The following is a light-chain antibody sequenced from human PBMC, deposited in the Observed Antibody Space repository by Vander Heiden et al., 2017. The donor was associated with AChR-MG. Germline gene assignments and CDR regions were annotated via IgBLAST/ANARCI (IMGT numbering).Light chain of an antibody. CDR2: LGS. Sequence: DIVMTQSPLSLPVTPGEPVSISCKSSQSPLHSNGYNYLDWYLQKPGQSPQLLIYLGSNRASGVPDRFSGSGSGTEFTLRISRVEAEDVGVYYCMQALQSKTFGGGTKVEIK. CDR1: QSPLHSNGYNY. CDR3: MQALQSKT. V-gene: IGKV2-28*01. J-gene: IGKJ4*01.